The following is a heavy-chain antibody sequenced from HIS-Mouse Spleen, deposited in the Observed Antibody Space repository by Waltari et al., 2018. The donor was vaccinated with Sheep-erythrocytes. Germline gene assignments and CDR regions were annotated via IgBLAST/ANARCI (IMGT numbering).Heavy chain of an antibody. CDR1: GFSFDDYA. CDR2: ISCNSGSI. V-gene: IGHV3-9*01. D-gene: IGHD2-2*01. Sequence: YMRLSCAASGFSFDDYAMHWVRQAPGKDLEWVSGISCNSGSIGYADSVKGRFTISRDNAKNSLYLQMNSLRAEDTALYYCAKDISRKIVIVPAAVGDYWGQGTLVTVSS. CDR3: AKDISRKIVIVPAAVGDY. J-gene: IGHJ4*02.